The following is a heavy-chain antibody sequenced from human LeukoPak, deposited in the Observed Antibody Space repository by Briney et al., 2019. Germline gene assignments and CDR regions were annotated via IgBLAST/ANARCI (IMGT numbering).Heavy chain of an antibody. Sequence: QAGGSLRLSCAASGFTFSSYWMGWVRQAPGKGLEWVSYISSSSTTIYYADSVKGRFTISRDNAKNSLYLQMNSLRAEDTAVYYCLSGYYFWGQGTLVTVSS. CDR2: ISSSSTTI. J-gene: IGHJ4*02. D-gene: IGHD3-22*01. V-gene: IGHV3-48*04. CDR1: GFTFSSYW. CDR3: LSGYYF.